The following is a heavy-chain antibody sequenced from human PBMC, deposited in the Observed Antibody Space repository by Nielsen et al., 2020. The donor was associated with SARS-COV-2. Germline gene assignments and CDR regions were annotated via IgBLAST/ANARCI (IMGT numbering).Heavy chain of an antibody. J-gene: IGHJ3*02. Sequence: SVKVSCKASGGTFSSYAISWVRQAPGQGLEWMGGIIPIFGTANYAQKFQGRVTITADESTSPAYMELSSLRSEDTAVYYCASALVDGYNLGDAFDIRGQGTMVTVSS. CDR2: IIPIFGTA. CDR1: GGTFSSYA. V-gene: IGHV1-69*13. CDR3: ASALVDGYNLGDAFDI. D-gene: IGHD5-24*01.